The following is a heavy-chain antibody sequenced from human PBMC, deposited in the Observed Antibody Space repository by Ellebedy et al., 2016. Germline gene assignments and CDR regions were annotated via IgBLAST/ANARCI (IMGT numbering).Heavy chain of an antibody. V-gene: IGHV4-34*01. CDR1: GGSFRGYY. CDR3: ARDPRAMIAYNYYYYGMDV. D-gene: IGHD3-22*01. J-gene: IGHJ6*02. Sequence: SQTLSLTXXVYGGSFRGYYWSWIRQPPGKGLEWIGEINHSGSTNYNPSLKSRVTISVDTSKNQFSLKLSSVTAADTAVYYCARDPRAMIAYNYYYYGMDVWGQGTTVTVSS. CDR2: INHSGST.